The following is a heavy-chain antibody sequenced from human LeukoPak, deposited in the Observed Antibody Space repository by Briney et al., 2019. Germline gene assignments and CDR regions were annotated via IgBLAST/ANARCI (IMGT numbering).Heavy chain of an antibody. D-gene: IGHD3-10*01. J-gene: IGHJ6*03. CDR2: IKQDGSER. V-gene: IGHV3-7*01. CDR3: ARLLIGSWYGSERFHYMDV. CDR1: GGSISSSSYY. Sequence: ETLSLTCTVSGGSISSSSYYWGWIRQAPGKGLEWVANIKQDGSERYYVDSVKGRLTISRDNAKNSLYLQMNSLRAEDTAVYYCARLLIGSWYGSERFHYMDVWGKGTTVTVSS.